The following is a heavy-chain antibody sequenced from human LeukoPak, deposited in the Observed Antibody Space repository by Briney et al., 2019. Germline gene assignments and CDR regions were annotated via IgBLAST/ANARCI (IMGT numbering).Heavy chain of an antibody. CDR3: ARGLIAVAGKFDY. CDR2: IIPIFGTA. CDR1: GGTFSSYA. Sequence: SVKVSCKASGGTFSSYAISWVRQAPGQGLEWMGGIIPIFGTANYAQKFQGRVTITTDESTSTAYMELSSLRSEDTAVYYCARGLIAVAGKFDYWGQGTLVTVSS. V-gene: IGHV1-69*05. D-gene: IGHD6-19*01. J-gene: IGHJ4*02.